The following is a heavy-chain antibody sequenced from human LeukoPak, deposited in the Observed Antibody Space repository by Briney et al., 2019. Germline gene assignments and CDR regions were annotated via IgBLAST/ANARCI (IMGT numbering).Heavy chain of an antibody. CDR3: ARQPPSGYDYDY. Sequence: GESLKISCKGSGYSFTTYWIGWVRQMPGKGLEWMGIIYPGDSDTRYSPSFQGQVTISVDKSIFTAYLEWSSLKASDTAIYYCARQPPSGYDYDYWGQGTLVTVSS. D-gene: IGHD5-12*01. CDR1: GYSFTTYW. J-gene: IGHJ4*02. V-gene: IGHV5-51*01. CDR2: IYPGDSDT.